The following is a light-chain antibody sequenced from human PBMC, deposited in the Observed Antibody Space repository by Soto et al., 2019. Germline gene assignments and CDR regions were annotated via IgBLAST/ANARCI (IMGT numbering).Light chain of an antibody. J-gene: IGKJ1*01. CDR3: MQPLQSWT. Sequence: DIVMTQSPLSLPVTPGEPASISCRSSQSLLHSNGYNYLDWYLQKPGQSPQXLIYLGSNRASGVPDRFSGSGSGTDFTLKISRVEAEDVGVYYCMQPLQSWTFGQGTKVDNK. CDR1: QSLLHSNGYNY. V-gene: IGKV2-28*01. CDR2: LGS.